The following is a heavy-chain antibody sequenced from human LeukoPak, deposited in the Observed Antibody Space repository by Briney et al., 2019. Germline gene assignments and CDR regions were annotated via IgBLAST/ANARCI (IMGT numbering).Heavy chain of an antibody. J-gene: IGHJ5*02. CDR3: AGGFGSGSFRYNWFDP. CDR2: IYYTGST. CDR1: GGSFSGYY. Sequence: SETLSLTCAVYGGSFSGYYWSWIRQPPGKGLEWIGYIYYTGSTNYNPSLKSRVTISVDTSKNQFSLKLSSVTAADTAVYYCAGGFGSGSFRYNWFDPWGQGTLVTVSS. D-gene: IGHD3-10*01. V-gene: IGHV4-59*01.